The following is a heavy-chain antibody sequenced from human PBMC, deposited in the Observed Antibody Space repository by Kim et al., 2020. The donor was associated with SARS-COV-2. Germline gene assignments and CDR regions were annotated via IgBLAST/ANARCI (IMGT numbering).Heavy chain of an antibody. CDR2: IRDSGSSM. V-gene: IGHV3-48*04. Sequence: GGSLRLSCEASGFTFNTYPMNWVRQSPGKGLDWVANIRDSGSSMSYADSVKGRFTISRDNAKNSLYLHMTGPRAEDTAVDYCARDWSCAFDLWGAGTMVT. CDR1: GFTFNTYP. J-gene: IGHJ3*01. D-gene: IGHD2-8*02. CDR3: ARDWSCAFDL.